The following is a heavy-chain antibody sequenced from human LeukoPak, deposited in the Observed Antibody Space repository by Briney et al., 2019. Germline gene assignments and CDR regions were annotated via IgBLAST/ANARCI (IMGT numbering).Heavy chain of an antibody. CDR3: TTEQGQWLVLGY. D-gene: IGHD6-19*01. Sequence: GGSLRLSCAASGFTFSNAWMSWVRQAPGKGLEWVGRIKNKTDGGTTDYAAPVKGRFTISRDDSKNTLYLQMNSLKTEDTAVYYCTTEQGQWLVLGYWGQGTLVTVSS. CDR1: GFTFSNAW. CDR2: IKNKTDGGTT. J-gene: IGHJ4*02. V-gene: IGHV3-15*01.